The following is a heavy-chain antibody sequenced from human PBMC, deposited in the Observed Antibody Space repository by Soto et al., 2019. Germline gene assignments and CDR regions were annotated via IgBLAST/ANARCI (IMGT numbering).Heavy chain of an antibody. Sequence: QLQLQESGPGLVKPSETLSLTCTVSGGSISSRSYYWGWIRQPPGKGLEWIWSIYYSGSTYYNPSITSRVTIAVATSKNQFSLKLSSVTAADTAVYYCARQTPAIAISDHWGQGTLVTVSS. V-gene: IGHV4-39*01. CDR2: IYYSGST. J-gene: IGHJ4*02. D-gene: IGHD2-21*01. CDR1: GGSISSRSYY. CDR3: ARQTPAIAISDH.